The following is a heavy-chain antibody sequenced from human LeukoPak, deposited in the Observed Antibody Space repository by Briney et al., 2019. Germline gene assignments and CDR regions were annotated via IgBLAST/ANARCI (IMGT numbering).Heavy chain of an antibody. D-gene: IGHD5-18*01. V-gene: IGHV3-20*04. CDR3: AKDQVGYSYGCPVDY. J-gene: IGHJ4*02. Sequence: GGSLRLSCAASGFTFDDYGMSWVRQAPGKGLEWVSGINWNGGSTGYADSVKGRFTISRDNSKNTLYLQMNSLRVEDTAVYYCAKDQVGYSYGCPVDYWGQGTLVTVSS. CDR2: INWNGGST. CDR1: GFTFDDYG.